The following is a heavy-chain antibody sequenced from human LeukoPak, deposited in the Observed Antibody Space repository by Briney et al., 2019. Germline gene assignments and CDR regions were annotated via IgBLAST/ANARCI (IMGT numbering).Heavy chain of an antibody. V-gene: IGHV4-59*01. J-gene: IGHJ4*02. D-gene: IGHD6-19*01. CDR1: GGSISTYY. CDR2: IYYSGST. CDR3: AREGRDKSGWYYFDY. Sequence: SETLSLTCTVSGGSISTYYWTWIRQPPGKGLEWIGYIYYSGSTNYNPSLKSRVTISVDTSKNQFSLKLHSVTAADTAVYYCAREGRDKSGWYYFDYWGQGTLVTVSS.